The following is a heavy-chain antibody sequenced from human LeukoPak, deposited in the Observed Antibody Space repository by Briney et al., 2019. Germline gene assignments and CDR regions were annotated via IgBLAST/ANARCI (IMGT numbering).Heavy chain of an antibody. J-gene: IGHJ3*01. CDR1: GYTFSGYY. Sequence: PEASVKVSCKASGYTFSGYYVHWVRQAPGQGLEWMGWINPNSGGTNYAQKFQGRVTMTRDTSISTAYMELRRLGSDDTAVYYCARGFAEEGTTTGAFDLWGHGTMVTVSS. D-gene: IGHD1-7*01. V-gene: IGHV1-2*02. CDR3: ARGFAEEGTTTGAFDL. CDR2: INPNSGGT.